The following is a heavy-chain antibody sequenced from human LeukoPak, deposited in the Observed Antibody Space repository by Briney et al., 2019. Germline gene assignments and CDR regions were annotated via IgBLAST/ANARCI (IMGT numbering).Heavy chain of an antibody. CDR3: AKGPINYYGSGSYSDY. V-gene: IGHV3-7*03. CDR2: IDPDGSHQ. CDR1: GFTFSSYW. J-gene: IGHJ4*02. D-gene: IGHD3-10*01. Sequence: GGSLRLSCVASGFTFSSYWATWVRQAPGKGLEWVANIDPDGSHQYYVDSVKGRFTISKDNAKTSLYLQMNSLRAEDTAVYYCAKGPINYYGSGSYSDYWGQGTLVTVSS.